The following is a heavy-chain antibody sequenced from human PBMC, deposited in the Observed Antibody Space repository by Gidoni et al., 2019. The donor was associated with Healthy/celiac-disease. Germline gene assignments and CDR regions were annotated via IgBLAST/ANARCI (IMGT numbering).Heavy chain of an antibody. D-gene: IGHD6-19*01. Sequence: QVQLVESGGGVVQPGRSLRLSCAASGFTFSSYGMHWVRQAPGKGLEWVAVIWYDGSNKYYADSVKGRFTISRDNSKNTLYLQMNSLRAEDTAVYYCAREVGSGWYYYYGMDVWGQGTTVTVSS. J-gene: IGHJ6*02. V-gene: IGHV3-33*01. CDR3: AREVGSGWYYYYGMDV. CDR2: IWYDGSNK. CDR1: GFTFSSYG.